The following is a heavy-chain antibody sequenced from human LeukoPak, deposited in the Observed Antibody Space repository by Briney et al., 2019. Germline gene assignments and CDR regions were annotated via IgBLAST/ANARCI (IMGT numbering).Heavy chain of an antibody. Sequence: SETLSLTCTVSGGSISSYYWSWIRQPAGKGLEWIGRIYTSGSTNYNPSLKSRVTMSVDTSKNQFSLKLSSVTAADTAVYYCARSGAYYDFRSGYYKFDYWGQGTLVTVSS. J-gene: IGHJ4*02. D-gene: IGHD3-3*01. CDR2: IYTSGST. V-gene: IGHV4-4*07. CDR1: GGSISSYY. CDR3: ARSGAYYDFRSGYYKFDY.